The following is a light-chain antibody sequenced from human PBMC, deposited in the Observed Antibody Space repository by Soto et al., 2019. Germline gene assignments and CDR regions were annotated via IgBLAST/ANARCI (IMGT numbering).Light chain of an antibody. V-gene: IGKV3-20*01. Sequence: EVVLTQYPGTLSLPPGERATLSCRASQSVSSSYLAWYQQKPGQAPRLLIYGASSRATGIPDRFSGSGSGTDFTLTISRLEPEDFAVYYCQQYGSSPWTFGQGTMVDVK. J-gene: IGKJ1*01. CDR3: QQYGSSPWT. CDR1: QSVSSSY. CDR2: GAS.